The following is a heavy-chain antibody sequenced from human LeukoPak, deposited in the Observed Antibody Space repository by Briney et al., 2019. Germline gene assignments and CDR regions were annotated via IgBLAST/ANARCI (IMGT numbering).Heavy chain of an antibody. D-gene: IGHD3-9*01. CDR3: AKNRGYFDWSYYYYYMDV. J-gene: IGHJ6*03. CDR1: GGSFSGYY. CDR2: INHSGST. V-gene: IGHV4-34*01. Sequence: PSETLSLTCAVYGGSFSGYYWSWIRQPPGKGLEWIGEINHSGSTNYNPSLKSRVTISVDTSKNQSSLKLSSVTAADTAVYYCAKNRGYFDWSYYYYYMDVWGKGTTVTVSS.